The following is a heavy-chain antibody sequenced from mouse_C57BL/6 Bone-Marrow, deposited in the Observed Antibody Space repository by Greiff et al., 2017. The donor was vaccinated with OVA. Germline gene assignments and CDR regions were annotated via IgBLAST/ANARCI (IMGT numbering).Heavy chain of an antibody. V-gene: IGHV5-4*01. J-gene: IGHJ2*01. CDR2: ISDGGSYT. CDR1: GFTFSSYA. Sequence: EVKLMESGGGLVKPGGSLKLSCVASGFTFSSYAMSWVRQTPEKRLEWVATISDGGSYTYYPDNVKGRFTISRDNAKNNLYLQMSHLKSEDTAMYYCARDRSSFDYWGQGTTLTVSS. CDR3: ARDRSSFDY.